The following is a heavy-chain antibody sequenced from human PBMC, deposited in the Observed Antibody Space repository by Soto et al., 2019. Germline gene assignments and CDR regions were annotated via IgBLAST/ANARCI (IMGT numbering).Heavy chain of an antibody. CDR3: AKDQLRGVRGVITYYYGMDV. CDR1: GFTFSSYG. V-gene: IGHV3-30*18. D-gene: IGHD3-10*01. J-gene: IGHJ6*02. CDR2: ISYDGSNK. Sequence: QVQLVESGGGVVQPGRSLRLSCAASGFTFSSYGVHWVRQAPGKGLEWVAVISYDGSNKYYADSVKGRFTISRDNSKNTLYLQMNSLRAEDTAVYYCAKDQLRGVRGVITYYYGMDVWGQGNTVTVSS.